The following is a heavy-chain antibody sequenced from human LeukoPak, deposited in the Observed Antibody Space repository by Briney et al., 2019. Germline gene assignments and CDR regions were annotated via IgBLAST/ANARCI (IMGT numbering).Heavy chain of an antibody. CDR3: ARGDGYYRFDP. Sequence: PSETLSLTCTISGGSISSYYWSWIRQPAGKGLEWIGRIYISETTNYNPSLKSRVTMSVDTSKNQFSLKLTSVTAADTAVYYCARGDGYYRFDPWGQGTLVTVSS. CDR1: GGSISSYY. J-gene: IGHJ5*02. D-gene: IGHD5-24*01. CDR2: IYISETT. V-gene: IGHV4-4*07.